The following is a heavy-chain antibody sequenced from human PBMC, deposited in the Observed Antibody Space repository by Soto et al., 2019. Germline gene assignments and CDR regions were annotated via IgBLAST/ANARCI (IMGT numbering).Heavy chain of an antibody. Sequence: GPPVKVSCKVSGYTLTELSIHWVRQAPGEGLEWMGGFDLENGETIYAQRFQGRVTMTEESSADTPYMELSSLRSEDTAVYYCELHVRRSNHFDHWGQGTMVTVSS. CDR3: ELHVRRSNHFDH. J-gene: IGHJ4*02. CDR1: GYTLTELS. CDR2: FDLENGET. D-gene: IGHD1-7*01. V-gene: IGHV1-24*01.